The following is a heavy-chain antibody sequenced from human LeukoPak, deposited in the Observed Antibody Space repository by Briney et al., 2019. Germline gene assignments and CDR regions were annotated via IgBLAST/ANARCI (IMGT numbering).Heavy chain of an antibody. V-gene: IGHV1-2*02. CDR2: INPNSGGT. D-gene: IGHD3-22*01. CDR3: ATNYYDSSGLYFDAFHI. Sequence: GASVKVSCKASGYTFTGYYMHWVRQAPGQGLEWMGWINPNSGGTNYAQKFQGRVTMTRDTSISTAYMQLSRLRSDDTAVYYCATNYYDSSGLYFDAFHIWGQGTMVTVSS. J-gene: IGHJ3*02. CDR1: GYTFTGYY.